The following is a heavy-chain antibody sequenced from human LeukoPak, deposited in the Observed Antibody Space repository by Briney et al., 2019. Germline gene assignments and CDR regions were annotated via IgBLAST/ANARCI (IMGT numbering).Heavy chain of an antibody. V-gene: IGHV3-23*01. CDR2: ISGSGGST. D-gene: IGHD3-22*01. CDR1: GFTFSSYA. CDR3: AKEGVGGFYYDSSGYHYFDC. J-gene: IGHJ4*02. Sequence: PGGSLRLSCAASGFTFSSYAMSWVRQAPGKGLEWGSAISGSGGSTYYAASVKGRFTISRDNSKNTLYLQMNSLRAEDTAVYYCAKEGVGGFYYDSSGYHYFDCWGQGTLVTVSS.